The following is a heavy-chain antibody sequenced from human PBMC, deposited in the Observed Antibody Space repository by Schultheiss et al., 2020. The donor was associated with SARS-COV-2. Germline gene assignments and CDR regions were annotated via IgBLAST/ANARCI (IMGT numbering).Heavy chain of an antibody. V-gene: IGHV3-74*01. CDR2: LDGDGSKT. D-gene: IGHD6-19*01. CDR1: GFTFSSYA. Sequence: GGSLRLSCAASGFTFSSYAMSWVRQAPGKGLVWVSRLDGDGSKTAYADSVKGRFTISRDNAMDTLYLQMNSLRGEDTAVYYCARGQTGIAVAGTEDFDYWGQGTLVTVSS. J-gene: IGHJ4*02. CDR3: ARGQTGIAVAGTEDFDY.